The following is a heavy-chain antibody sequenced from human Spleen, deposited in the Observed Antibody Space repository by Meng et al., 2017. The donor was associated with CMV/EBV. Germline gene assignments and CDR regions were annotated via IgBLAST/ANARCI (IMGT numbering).Heavy chain of an antibody. J-gene: IGHJ4*02. V-gene: IGHV4-61*01. CDR3: ASLSTYYYDSSGYYD. CDR2: IYYSGST. Sequence: GSLRLSCTVSGGSVSSGSYYWSWIRQPPGKGLEWIGYIYYSGSTNYNPSLKSRVTISVDTSKNQFSLKLSSVTAADTAVYYCASLSTYYYDSSGYYDWGQGTLVTVSS. D-gene: IGHD3-22*01. CDR1: GGSVSSGSYY.